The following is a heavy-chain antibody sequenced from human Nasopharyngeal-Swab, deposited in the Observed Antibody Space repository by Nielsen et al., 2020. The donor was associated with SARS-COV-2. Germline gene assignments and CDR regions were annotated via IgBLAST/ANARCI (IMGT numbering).Heavy chain of an antibody. CDR2: TYYRSKWYN. D-gene: IGHD1-1*01. V-gene: IGHV6-1*01. J-gene: IGHJ5*02. CDR1: GDSVSSNSAA. CDR3: AREWENWNGDWFDP. Sequence: LRLSCAISGDSVSSNSAAWNWIRQSPSRGLEWLGRTYYRSKWYNDYAVSVKSRITINPDTSKNQFSLQLNSVTPEDTAVYYCAREWENWNGDWFDPWGQGTLVTVSS.